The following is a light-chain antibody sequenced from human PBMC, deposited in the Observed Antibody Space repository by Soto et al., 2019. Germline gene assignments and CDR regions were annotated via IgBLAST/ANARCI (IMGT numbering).Light chain of an antibody. CDR3: QKYNSYSIN. CDR1: QSISSW. CDR2: DAS. J-gene: IGKJ5*01. V-gene: IGKV1-5*01. Sequence: DIQITHSPSSLSASVVDRVTITFRASQSISSWLAWYQQKPGKAPKLLIYDASSLESGVPSRFSGSGSGTEFTLTISSLQPDDFATYYCQKYNSYSINFGQGTRLEI.